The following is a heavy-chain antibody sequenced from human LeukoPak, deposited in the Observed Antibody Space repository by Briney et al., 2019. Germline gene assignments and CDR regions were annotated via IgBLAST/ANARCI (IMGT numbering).Heavy chain of an antibody. J-gene: IGHJ4*02. CDR1: GFSFSGHW. Sequence: GGTLRLSCTASGFSFSGHWMHWARQLPGKGLVWVSRISPTGSTTSYADSVKGRFTVSRDNAKNTLYLQVNNLRAEDTAVYYCARGPNSNWSGLDFWGQGTLLTVSS. D-gene: IGHD6-6*01. V-gene: IGHV3-74*01. CDR2: ISPTGSTT. CDR3: ARGPNSNWSGLDF.